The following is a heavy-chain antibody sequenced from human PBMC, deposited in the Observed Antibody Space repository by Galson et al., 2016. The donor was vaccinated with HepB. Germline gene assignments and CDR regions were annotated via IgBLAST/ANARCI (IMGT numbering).Heavy chain of an antibody. CDR2: IRDGDGRT. J-gene: IGHJ3*02. V-gene: IGHV3-23*01. Sequence: SLRLSCAGSGFTFSSYAMNWVRQAPGKGLEWVSRIRDGDGRTHYADSVKGRFTISRDNSKNTLSLQMNSLRAEDTAIYYCAKISLGVYSSGWGGSFDIWVQGTKVTVSS. CDR3: AKISLGVYSSGWGGSFDI. D-gene: IGHD6-19*01. CDR1: GFTFSSYA.